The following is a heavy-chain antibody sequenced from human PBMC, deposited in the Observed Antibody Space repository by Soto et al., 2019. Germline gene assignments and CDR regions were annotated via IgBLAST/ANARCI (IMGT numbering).Heavy chain of an antibody. D-gene: IGHD2-21*01. CDR1: GFSFSDYA. V-gene: IGHV3-30*04. CDR3: AREVRLAAIDLAY. Sequence: QVQLLESGGGVVRPGRSLRLSCAASGFSFSDYAIHWVRQAPGKGLEWVSVISYDGSMKYYADSVKGRFTISRDNSKNTVHLRLDSLKAEDTAIYYCAREVRLAAIDLAYWGQGPLVTVSS. CDR2: ISYDGSMK. J-gene: IGHJ4*02.